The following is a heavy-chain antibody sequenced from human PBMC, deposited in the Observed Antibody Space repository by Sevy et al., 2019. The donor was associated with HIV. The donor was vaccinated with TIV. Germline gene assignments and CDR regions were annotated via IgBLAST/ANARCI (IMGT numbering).Heavy chain of an antibody. CDR2: INSSSNYI. Sequence: GGSLRLSCAASRFTFSTYTMNWVRQAPGKGLEWVSSINSSSNYIYYSDSVKGRFTISRDNAKDSVYLQMNSLRAEDTAVYYCARPYGSGSWEAFDIWGHGTMVTVSS. D-gene: IGHD3-10*01. CDR3: ARPYGSGSWEAFDI. V-gene: IGHV3-21*01. CDR1: RFTFSTYT. J-gene: IGHJ3*02.